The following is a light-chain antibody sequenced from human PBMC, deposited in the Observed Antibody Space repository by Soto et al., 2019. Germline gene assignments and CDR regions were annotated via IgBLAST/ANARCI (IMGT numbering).Light chain of an antibody. Sequence: DVVMTQSPLSLSVTLGQPASISCRSSYSLLYSDGNTYLNCFQQRPGQSPRRLIYNVSNRDSGVPDRFSGSGSGTDFTLKISRVEAEDVGVYYCMQSVHWPTYTFGPGTKLEIK. CDR3: MQSVHWPTYT. CDR2: NVS. J-gene: IGKJ2*01. V-gene: IGKV2-30*01. CDR1: YSLLYSDGNTY.